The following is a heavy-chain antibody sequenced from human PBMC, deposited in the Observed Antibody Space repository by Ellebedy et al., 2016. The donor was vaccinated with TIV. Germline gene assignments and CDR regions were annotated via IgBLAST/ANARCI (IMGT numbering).Heavy chain of an antibody. Sequence: MPSETLSLTCSVSGGSISTSSDFWGWIRQPPGKRLEWIGSISYSGSSYYNPSFRNRVTISVDTSKNQFSLKLISVTAADTALYCCARHPGVRGVISDWGQGTLVTVSS. V-gene: IGHV4-39*01. J-gene: IGHJ4*02. CDR3: ARHPGVRGVISD. CDR1: GGSISTSSDF. D-gene: IGHD3-10*01. CDR2: ISYSGSS.